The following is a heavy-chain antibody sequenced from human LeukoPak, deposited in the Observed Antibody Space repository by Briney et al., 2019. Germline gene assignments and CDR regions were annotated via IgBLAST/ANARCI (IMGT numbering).Heavy chain of an antibody. CDR2: ISHTGTT. V-gene: IGHV4-38-2*02. CDR3: ARGERGSDY. CDR1: GYSITSGYY. D-gene: IGHD5-24*01. J-gene: IGHJ4*02. Sequence: SETLSLTCTVSGYSITSGYYWGWFRQPPGKGLEWIASISHTGTTYYNPSLKSRVTISVDTSKNHFSLKLSSVTAADTAVYYCARGERGSDYWGQGTLITVSS.